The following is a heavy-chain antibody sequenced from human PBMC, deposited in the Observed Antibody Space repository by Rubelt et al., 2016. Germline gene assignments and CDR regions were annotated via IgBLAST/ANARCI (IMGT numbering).Heavy chain of an antibody. CDR1: GDSVSSYY. CDR2: IYYSGST. V-gene: IGHV4-59*02. D-gene: IGHD3-22*01. CDR3: ARSDSSGYYFVY. J-gene: IGHJ4*02. Sequence: QVQLQESGPGLVEPSETLSLTCNVSGDSVSSYYWSWIRQPPGKGLEWIGYIYYSGSTTYNPSLKSRVTISLDTSKNQFFLIMSFVSAADTAMYYCARSDSSGYYFVYWGPGTRVTVSS.